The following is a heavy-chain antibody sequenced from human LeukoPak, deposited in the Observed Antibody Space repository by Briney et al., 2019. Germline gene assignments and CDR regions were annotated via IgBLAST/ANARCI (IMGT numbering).Heavy chain of an antibody. CDR3: ARVLYSSGWEDLRYYFDY. CDR2: IYYSGST. D-gene: IGHD6-19*01. CDR1: GGSISSYY. J-gene: IGHJ4*02. Sequence: SETLSLTCTVSGGSISSYYWSWIRQPPGKGLEWIGYIYYSGSTNCNPSLKSRVTISVDTSKNQFSLKLSSVTAADTAVYYCARVLYSSGWEDLRYYFDYWGQGTLVTVSS. V-gene: IGHV4-59*01.